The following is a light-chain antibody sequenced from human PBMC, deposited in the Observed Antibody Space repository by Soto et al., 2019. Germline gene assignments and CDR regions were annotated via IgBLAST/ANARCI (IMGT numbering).Light chain of an antibody. CDR3: SSYTSSSTCL. J-gene: IGLJ1*01. Sequence: QSALTQPASVSGSPGQSITISCTGTSSDVGAYNSVSWYQQHPDKAPKLMIYEVSYRPSGVSNRFSGSKSDNTASLTISGLHTEDEADYYCSSYTSSSTCLFGTGTKLTVL. V-gene: IGLV2-14*03. CDR1: SSDVGAYNS. CDR2: EVS.